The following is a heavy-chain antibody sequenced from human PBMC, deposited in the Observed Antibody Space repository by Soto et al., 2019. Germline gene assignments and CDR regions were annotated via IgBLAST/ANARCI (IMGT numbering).Heavy chain of an antibody. CDR1: GFSFDDYA. CDR3: AKDRLASSRGRFDV. CDR2: NGWRSFTL. Sequence: EVKLVESGGGWVQPGRSLRLSCAASGFSFDDYAMHWVRQLPGKGLEWVAGNGWRSFTLGYANSVKGRFTISRDNAQNFLYLQMDDLRAEDSALYFCAKDRLASSRGRFDVWGQGTLVTVSS. V-gene: IGHV3-9*01. D-gene: IGHD2-21*01. J-gene: IGHJ4*02.